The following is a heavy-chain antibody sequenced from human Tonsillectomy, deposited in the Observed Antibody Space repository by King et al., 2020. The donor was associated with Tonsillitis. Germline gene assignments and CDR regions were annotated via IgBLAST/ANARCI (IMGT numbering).Heavy chain of an antibody. Sequence: VQLVESGGGVVQPGRSLRLSCTASGFPFSRYAIHWVRQAPGKGLEWVAVISYDGSNKYYADSVKARFTVSRDNAKNTLYLRMDSLRVDDTAMYYCATDFSPYCSSTTCYAGVPSNGMDVWGQGTTVAVSS. D-gene: IGHD2-2*01. CDR1: GFPFSRYA. CDR2: ISYDGSNK. J-gene: IGHJ6*02. CDR3: ATDFSPYCSSTTCYAGVPSNGMDV. V-gene: IGHV3-30*03.